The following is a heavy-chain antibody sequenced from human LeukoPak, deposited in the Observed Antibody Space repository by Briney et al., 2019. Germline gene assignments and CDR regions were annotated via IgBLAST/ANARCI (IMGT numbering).Heavy chain of an antibody. CDR2: VSYSGST. V-gene: IGHV4-59*01. J-gene: IGHJ4*02. CDR1: GGSISSYY. CDR3: ARDVGGWLQFAL. D-gene: IGHD5-24*01. Sequence: SETLSLTCTVSGGSISSYYWSWIRHPPRKGLEWIGYVSYSGSTNYTPSLKSRVTISVDTSKNQFSLKLSSVTAADTAVYYCARDVGGWLQFALWGQGTLVTVSS.